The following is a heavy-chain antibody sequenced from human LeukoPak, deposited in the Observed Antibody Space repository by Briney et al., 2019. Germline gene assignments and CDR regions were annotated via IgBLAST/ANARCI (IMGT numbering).Heavy chain of an antibody. D-gene: IGHD6-19*01. CDR3: ARASAWYKLNV. CDR2: IYYSGSTNYNPSL. CDR1: GGAVSSGSFY. Sequence: SETLSLTCTVSGGAVSSGSFYWSWNRQPPGQGLEWIGYIYYSGSTNYNPSLNYNPSLKSRVTISIDTSKNQFSLKLSSVTAADTAFYYCARASAWYKLNVWGQGTLVTVSS. J-gene: IGHJ4*02. V-gene: IGHV4-61*01.